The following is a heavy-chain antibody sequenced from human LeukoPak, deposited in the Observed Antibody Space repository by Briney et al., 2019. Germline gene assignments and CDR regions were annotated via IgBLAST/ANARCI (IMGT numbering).Heavy chain of an antibody. V-gene: IGHV3-7*01. CDR2: INQDGSEM. Sequence: GGSLRLSCAASGFTFSNYWMSWVRQAPGKGLEWLANINQDGSEMYYVDSVKGRFTISRDNGKNSLYLQINSLRADDTAVYYCARDSDRFDPWGQGTLVTVSS. CDR3: ARDSDRFDP. CDR1: GFTFSNYW. J-gene: IGHJ5*02.